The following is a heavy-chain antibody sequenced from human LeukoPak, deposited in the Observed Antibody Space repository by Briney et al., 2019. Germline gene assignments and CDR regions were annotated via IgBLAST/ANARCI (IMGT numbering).Heavy chain of an antibody. CDR1: GFTFSNAW. J-gene: IGHJ4*02. CDR2: IKSKTDGGTT. Sequence: PGGSLRLSCAASGFTFSNAWMSWVRQAPGKGLEWVGRIKSKTDGGTTDYAAPVKGRFTISRDDSKNTLYLQMNSLKTEDTAVYYCTTEDDRGYYFDYWGQGTLVTVSS. V-gene: IGHV3-15*01. CDR3: TTEDDRGYYFDY. D-gene: IGHD1-14*01.